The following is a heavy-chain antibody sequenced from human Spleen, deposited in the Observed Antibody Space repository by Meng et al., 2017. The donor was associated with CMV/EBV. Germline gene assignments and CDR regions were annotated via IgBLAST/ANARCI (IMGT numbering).Heavy chain of an antibody. J-gene: IGHJ5*02. CDR3: ARGRGVLNNWFDP. Sequence: SETLSLTCTVSGGSISSSSYYWGWLRQPPGEGLEWIGSSSYSGGSYYRPPLKSRVTISVDTSKNQFSLKLSSVTAADTAVYYCARGRGVLNNWFDPWGQGTLVTVSS. D-gene: IGHD1-26*01. V-gene: IGHV4-39*07. CDR2: SSYSGGS. CDR1: GGSISSSSYY.